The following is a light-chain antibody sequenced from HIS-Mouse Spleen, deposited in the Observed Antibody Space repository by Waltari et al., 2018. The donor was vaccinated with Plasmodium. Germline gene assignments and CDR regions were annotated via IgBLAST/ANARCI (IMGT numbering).Light chain of an antibody. CDR3: LQHNSYPRT. CDR1: QGISNY. J-gene: IGKJ1*01. V-gene: IGKV1-17*03. Sequence: DIQMNPSPSAMSASVGDRVTITCRASQGISNYFAWFQQKPGKVPQRLIYDAASLQSGVPSRFSGSGSGTEVTITISSLQPEDFATYYCLQHNSYPRTFGQGTKVEIK. CDR2: DAA.